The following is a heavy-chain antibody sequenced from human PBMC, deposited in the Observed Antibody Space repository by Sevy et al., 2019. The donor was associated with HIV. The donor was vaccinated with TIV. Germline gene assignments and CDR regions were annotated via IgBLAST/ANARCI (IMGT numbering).Heavy chain of an antibody. Sequence: GGSLRLSCATSGFTFSRYWMSWVRQAPGKGPQWVANIKHDGSEKFYVDSVKGRFTISRDNANDSLYLQMNSLRAEDTAVYYCARGTTVTDALDYWGQGTLVTVSS. V-gene: IGHV3-7*01. CDR3: ARGTTVTDALDY. J-gene: IGHJ4*02. CDR1: GFTFSRYW. CDR2: IKHDGSEK. D-gene: IGHD4-17*01.